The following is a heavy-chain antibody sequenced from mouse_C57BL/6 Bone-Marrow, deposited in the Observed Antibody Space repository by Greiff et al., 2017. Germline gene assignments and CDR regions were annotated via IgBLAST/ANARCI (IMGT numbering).Heavy chain of an antibody. V-gene: IGHV1-82*01. J-gene: IGHJ1*03. CDR2: IYPGDGDT. CDR1: GYAFSSSW. CDR3: ARPGLLGWYFDV. Sequence: VQLQQSGPELVKPGASVKISCKASGYAFSSSWMNWVKQRPGKGLEWIGRIYPGDGDTNYNGKFKGKATLTADKSSSTAYMQLSCLTSEDSAVYFCARPGLLGWYFDVWGTGTTVTVSS. D-gene: IGHD3-1*01.